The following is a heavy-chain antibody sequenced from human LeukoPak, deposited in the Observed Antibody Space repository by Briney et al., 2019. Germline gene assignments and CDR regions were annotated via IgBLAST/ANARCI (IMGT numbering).Heavy chain of an antibody. J-gene: IGHJ5*02. D-gene: IGHD2-2*01. Sequence: GESLKISCKGSGYNFTRYWIAWVRQLPGKGLERMGIIYPGDSDIRYSPSFQGQVTFSVDKSINTAYLQWSSLKASDTAMYYCARHTHYCSSTSCLSFDPWGQGTLVTVSS. V-gene: IGHV5-51*01. CDR1: GYNFTRYW. CDR2: IYPGDSDI. CDR3: ARHTHYCSSTSCLSFDP.